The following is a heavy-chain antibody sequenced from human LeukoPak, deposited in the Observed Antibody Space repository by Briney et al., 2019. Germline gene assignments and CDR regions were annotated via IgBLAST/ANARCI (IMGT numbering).Heavy chain of an antibody. J-gene: IGHJ4*02. D-gene: IGHD3-3*01. Sequence: GGSLRLSCAASGFTFSSPAMSWVRQAPGKGLEWVAVISYDGSNKYYADSVKGRFTISRDNSKNTLYLQMNSLRAEDTAVYYCAREGASYYDFWSGYYGYWGQGTLVTVSS. CDR1: GFTFSSPA. CDR3: AREGASYYDFWSGYYGY. CDR2: ISYDGSNK. V-gene: IGHV3-30-3*01.